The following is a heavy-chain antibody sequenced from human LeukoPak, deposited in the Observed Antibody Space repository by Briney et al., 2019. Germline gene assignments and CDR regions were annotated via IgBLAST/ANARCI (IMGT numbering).Heavy chain of an antibody. Sequence: GASVKDSCKASGGTFSSYAISWVRQAPGQGLEWMGWISAYNGNTNYAQKLQGRVTMTTDTSTSTAYMELRSLRSDDTAVYYCARVCRREDGLRLYYYYYYMDVWGKGTTVTVSS. J-gene: IGHJ6*03. V-gene: IGHV1-18*01. CDR1: GGTFSSYA. D-gene: IGHD1-26*01. CDR2: ISAYNGNT. CDR3: ARVCRREDGLRLYYYYYYMDV.